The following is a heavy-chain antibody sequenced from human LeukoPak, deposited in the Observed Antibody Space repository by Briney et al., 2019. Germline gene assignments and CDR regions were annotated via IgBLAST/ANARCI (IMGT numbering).Heavy chain of an antibody. CDR1: GASISSYY. D-gene: IGHD4-17*01. J-gene: IGHJ4*02. CDR3: ARGDGDYNY. Sequence: SETLSLTCTVSGASISSYYWSWIRQPPGKGLEWIGYIYYSGSTNYNPSLKSRVTISVDTSKNQFSLKLSSVTAADTAVYYCARGDGDYNYWGQGTLVTVSS. V-gene: IGHV4-59*01. CDR2: IYYSGST.